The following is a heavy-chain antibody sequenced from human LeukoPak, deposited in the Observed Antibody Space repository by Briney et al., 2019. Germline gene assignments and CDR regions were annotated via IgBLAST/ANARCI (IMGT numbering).Heavy chain of an antibody. V-gene: IGHV3-7*03. CDR2: IKQDGSEK. Sequence: AGGSLRLSYAASGFTFSSSWMSWVRQAPGKGLEWLANIKQDGSEKYYVDSVKGRFTISRDNAKNSLYLQMNSLRAEDTAVYYCARSPPGYWSGFDIWGQGTMVTVSS. CDR1: GFTFSSSW. J-gene: IGHJ3*02. CDR3: ARSPPGYWSGFDI. D-gene: IGHD3-22*01.